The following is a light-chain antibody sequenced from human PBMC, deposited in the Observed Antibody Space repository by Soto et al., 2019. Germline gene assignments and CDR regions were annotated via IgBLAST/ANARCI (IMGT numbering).Light chain of an antibody. CDR1: QSVRSS. CDR2: DAS. CDR3: QQRSNWPPV. V-gene: IGKV3-11*01. Sequence: EIVLTQSPATLSLSPGDRATLSCRASQSVRSSLAWYQQRPGQAPRLLIYDASNRATDIPARFSGSGSGTDFTLTISSLEPEDFAVYYCQQRSNWPPVFGQGTRLEIK. J-gene: IGKJ5*01.